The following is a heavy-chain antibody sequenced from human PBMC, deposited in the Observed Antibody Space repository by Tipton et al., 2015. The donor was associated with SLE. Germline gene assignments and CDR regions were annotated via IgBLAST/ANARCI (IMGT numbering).Heavy chain of an antibody. V-gene: IGHV3-30*04. D-gene: IGHD3-10*01. J-gene: IGHJ4*02. CDR3: ARDRWFGETFDY. CDR1: GFTLSSNA. CDR2: ISYDGSDK. Sequence: SLRLSCAASGFTLSSNAMHWVRQAPGKGLEWVAVISYDGSDKYYADSVKGRFTISRDNSKNTLYLQMNSLRAEDTAVYYCARDRWFGETFDYWGQGTLVTVSS.